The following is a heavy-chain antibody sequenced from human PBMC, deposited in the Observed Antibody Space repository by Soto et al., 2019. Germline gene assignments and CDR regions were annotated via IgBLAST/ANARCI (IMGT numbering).Heavy chain of an antibody. CDR3: ARQGIAVAGGDY. CDR1: GHSFATYY. V-gene: IGHV5-10-1*01. D-gene: IGHD6-19*01. CDR2: IDPSDSYT. J-gene: IGHJ4*02. Sequence: PGESLKISCKDLGHSFATYYIAWVRQMPGKGLEWMGRIDPSDSYTNYSPSFQGHVTISADKSISTAYLQWSSLKASDTAMYYCARQGIAVAGGDYWGQGTLVTVSS.